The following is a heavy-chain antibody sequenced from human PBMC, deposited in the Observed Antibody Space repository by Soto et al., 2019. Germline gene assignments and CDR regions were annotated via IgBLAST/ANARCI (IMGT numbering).Heavy chain of an antibody. J-gene: IGHJ1*01. CDR3: ATATRSAASVIFFQH. D-gene: IGHD3-3*02. V-gene: IGHV1-3*01. CDR2: INAGSGNR. CDR1: GYTFTSHA. Sequence: QVQLVQSGAEVKEPGASMKVSCKASGYTFTSHAIHWVRQAPGQRLEWMGRINAGSGNRRYSEKFQFRVAMTTATSATTAYMELSSLRSEDTGVYYCATATRSAASVIFFQHWGQGTPVIVSS.